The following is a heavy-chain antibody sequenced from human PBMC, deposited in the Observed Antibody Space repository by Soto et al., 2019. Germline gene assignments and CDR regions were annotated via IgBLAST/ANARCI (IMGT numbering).Heavy chain of an antibody. J-gene: IGHJ4*02. Sequence: SETLSLTCTVSGGSVSSGSYYWSWIRQPPGKGLEWIGYIYYSGSTNYNPSLKSRVTISVDTSKNQFSLKLSSVTAADTAVYYCAREVVVVTAIIDYWGQGTLVTVSS. D-gene: IGHD2-21*02. CDR2: IYYSGST. CDR1: GGSVSSGSYY. V-gene: IGHV4-61*01. CDR3: AREVVVVTAIIDY.